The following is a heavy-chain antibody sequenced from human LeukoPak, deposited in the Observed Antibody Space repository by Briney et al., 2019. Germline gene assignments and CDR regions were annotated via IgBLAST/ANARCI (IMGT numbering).Heavy chain of an antibody. D-gene: IGHD7-27*01. Sequence: ASVKVSCKASGYTFTGYYMHWVRQAPGQGLEWMGWINPNSGGTNYAQKLQGRVTMTRDTSISTAYMELSRLRSDDTAVYYCARTGDPTDYFDYWGKGTLVTVSS. CDR2: INPNSGGT. J-gene: IGHJ4*02. CDR1: GYTFTGYY. V-gene: IGHV1-2*02. CDR3: ARTGDPTDYFDY.